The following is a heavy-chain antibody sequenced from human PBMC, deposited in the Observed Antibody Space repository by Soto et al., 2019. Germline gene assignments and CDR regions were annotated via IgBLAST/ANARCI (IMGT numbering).Heavy chain of an antibody. CDR1: GGSISSGGYY. CDR2: IYYSGST. D-gene: IGHD4-17*01. J-gene: IGHJ4*02. CDR3: ARIKDDGDYWDPRYYFDY. V-gene: IGHV4-31*03. Sequence: QVQLQESGPGLVKPSQTLSLTCTVSGGSISSGGYYWSWIRQHPGKGLEWIGYIYYSGSTYYNPSLKSRVTISVDTSKNQFSLKLSSVTAADTAVYYCARIKDDGDYWDPRYYFDYWGQGTLVTVSS.